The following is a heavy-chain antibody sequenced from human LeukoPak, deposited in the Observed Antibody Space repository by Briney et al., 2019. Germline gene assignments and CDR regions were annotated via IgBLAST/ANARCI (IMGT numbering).Heavy chain of an antibody. J-gene: IGHJ4*02. V-gene: IGHV3-15*01. CDR3: AKDRSPNRYSSGWYFNG. Sequence: GGSLRLSCAASGFTFTNAWMSWVRQAPGKGLEWVGRIKSKIDGGTTDYAAPVKGRFTISRDDSKNTLYLQMNSLRAEDTAVYYCAKDRSPNRYSSGWYFNGWGQGTLVTVSS. D-gene: IGHD6-19*01. CDR2: IKSKIDGGTT. CDR1: GFTFTNAW.